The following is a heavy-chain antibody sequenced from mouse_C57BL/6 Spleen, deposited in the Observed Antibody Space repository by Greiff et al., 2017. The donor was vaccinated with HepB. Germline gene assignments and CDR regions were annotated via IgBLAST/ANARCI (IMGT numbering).Heavy chain of an antibody. D-gene: IGHD2-3*01. V-gene: IGHV5-17*01. Sequence: DVKLVESGGGLVKPGGSLKLSCAASGFTFSDYGMHWVRQAPEKGLEWVAYISSGSSTIYYADTVKGRFTISRDNAKNTLFLQMTSLRSEDTAMYYCAAGDGYYYAMDYWGQGTSVTVSS. CDR1: GFTFSDYG. J-gene: IGHJ4*01. CDR3: AAGDGYYYAMDY. CDR2: ISSGSSTI.